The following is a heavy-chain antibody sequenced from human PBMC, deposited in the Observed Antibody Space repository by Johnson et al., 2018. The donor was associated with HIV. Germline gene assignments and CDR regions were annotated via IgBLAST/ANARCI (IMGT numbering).Heavy chain of an antibody. CDR1: GFTVSSNY. CDR3: ARDSYDTTGQQHDAFDI. D-gene: IGHD3-22*01. J-gene: IGHJ3*02. Sequence: VQLVESGGGLVKSDGSLKLSCAASGFTVSSNYMSWVRQAPGKGLAWVSVIYSGGSTYYADSVKGRFTISRDNSKNTLYVQMNSLRAEDTAVYYCARDSYDTTGQQHDAFDIWGQGTMVTVSS. V-gene: IGHV3-66*01. CDR2: IYSGGST.